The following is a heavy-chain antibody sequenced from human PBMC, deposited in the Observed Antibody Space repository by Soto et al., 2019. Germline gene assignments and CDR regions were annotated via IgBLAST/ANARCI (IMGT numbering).Heavy chain of an antibody. CDR1: GFTFSSYA. D-gene: IGHD3-10*01. CDR3: AKRKTMVRGTIDY. CDR2: ISGSGGTT. J-gene: IGHJ4*02. V-gene: IGHV3-23*01. Sequence: GGSLRLSCAASGFTFSSYAMSWVRQAPWNGLEWVSAISGSGGTTYYADSVKGRFTISRDNSKSTLYLQMNSLRAEDTAVYYCAKRKTMVRGTIDYWGQGTLVTVSS.